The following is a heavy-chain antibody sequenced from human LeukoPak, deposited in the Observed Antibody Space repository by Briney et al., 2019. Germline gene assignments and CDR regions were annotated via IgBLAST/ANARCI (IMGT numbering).Heavy chain of an antibody. J-gene: IGHJ4*02. V-gene: IGHV3-7*01. CDR3: AREPYYYDSSGYYYGVDY. D-gene: IGHD3-22*01. CDR2: IKQDGSEK. Sequence: GGSLRLSCAAFGFTFSAHWMTWVRQAPGKGLEWVANIKQDGSEKYYVDSVKGRFTISRDNAKNSLYLQMNSLRAEDTAVYYCAREPYYYDSSGYYYGVDYWGQGTLVTVSS. CDR1: GFTFSAHW.